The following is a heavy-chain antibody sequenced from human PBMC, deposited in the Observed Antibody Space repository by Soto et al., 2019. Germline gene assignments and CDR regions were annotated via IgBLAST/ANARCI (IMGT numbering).Heavy chain of an antibody. CDR3: AHRAVLCSGGTCYTHPFDS. V-gene: IGHV2-5*02. J-gene: IGHJ4*02. CDR2: IYWDDDK. D-gene: IGHD2-15*01. CDR1: GFSFKTTGVG. Sequence: SGPTLVNPTQTLTLTWTFSGFSFKTTGVGVGWIRQPPGRPLEWLTIIYWDDDKRYSPSLKSRLTITKDTSKDQVVLTLTNMDPVDTGTYFCAHRAVLCSGGTCYTHPFDSWGQGTLVTVAS.